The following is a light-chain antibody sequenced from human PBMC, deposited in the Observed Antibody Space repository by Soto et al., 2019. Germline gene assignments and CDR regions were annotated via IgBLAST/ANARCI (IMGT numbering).Light chain of an antibody. CDR1: QTVGSN. V-gene: IGKV3-15*01. CDR3: QQYNDWPRT. CDR2: GAS. J-gene: IGKJ1*01. Sequence: ETVMTQSPATLSVSPGERATLSCRASQTVGSNLAWYQQTPGRAPRLLIYGASTRATGIPARFSGGGSGTEFTLTLSSLQSEDFAVYYWQQYNDWPRTFGQGTKVEI.